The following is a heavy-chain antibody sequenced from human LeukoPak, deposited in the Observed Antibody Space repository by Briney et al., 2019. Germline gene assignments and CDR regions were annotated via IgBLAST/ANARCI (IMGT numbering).Heavy chain of an antibody. CDR1: GGSISSYY. CDR3: ARCSRSTYYYGSGSYLS. J-gene: IGHJ4*02. CDR2: IYTSGST. V-gene: IGHV4-4*07. Sequence: SETLSLTCTVSGGSISSYYWSWIRQPAGKGLEWIGRIYTSGSTNYNPSLKSRVTISVDTSKNQFSLKLSSVTAADTAVYYCARCSRSTYYYGSGSYLSWGQGTLVTVSS. D-gene: IGHD3-10*01.